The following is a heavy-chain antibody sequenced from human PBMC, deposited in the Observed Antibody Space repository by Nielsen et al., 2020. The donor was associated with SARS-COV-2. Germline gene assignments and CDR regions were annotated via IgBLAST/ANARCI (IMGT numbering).Heavy chain of an antibody. CDR3: ARWPGDIERITIFGANYYMDV. D-gene: IGHD3-3*01. Sequence: GESLKISCAASGFTFSSYSMNWVRQAPGKGLEWVSSISSSSSYIYYADSVKGRFTISRDNAKNSLYLQMNSLRAEDTAVYYCARWPGDIERITIFGANYYMDVWGKGTTVTVSS. V-gene: IGHV3-21*01. CDR2: ISSSSSYI. CDR1: GFTFSSYS. J-gene: IGHJ6*03.